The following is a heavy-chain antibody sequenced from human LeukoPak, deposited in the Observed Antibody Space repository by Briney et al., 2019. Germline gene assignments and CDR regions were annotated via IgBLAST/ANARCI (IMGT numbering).Heavy chain of an antibody. CDR2: ISYDGSNK. CDR3: ARGGLHCSSTSCLLNWFDP. CDR1: GFTFSSYA. J-gene: IGHJ5*02. V-gene: IGHV3-30*04. Sequence: GGSLRLSCAASGFTFSSYAMYWVRQAPGKGLEWVAVISYDGSNKYYADSVKGRFTISRDNSKNTLYLQMNSLRAEDTAVYYCARGGLHCSSTSCLLNWFDPWGQGTLVTVSS. D-gene: IGHD2-2*01.